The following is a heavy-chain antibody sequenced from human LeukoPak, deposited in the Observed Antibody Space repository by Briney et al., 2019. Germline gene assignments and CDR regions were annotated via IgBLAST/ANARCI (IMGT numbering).Heavy chain of an antibody. CDR2: INPNSGGT. J-gene: IGHJ4*02. D-gene: IGHD2-2*01. V-gene: IGHV1-2*02. CDR3: ARALVPAATHFDY. Sequence: ASGKVSCKAAGYTFTGYYMHWVRQAPGQGLGWMGWINPNSGGTNYAQKFQGRVNMNRDTCIRTAYMELSRLRSDDTAVYYCARALVPAATHFDYWGQGTLVTVSS. CDR1: GYTFTGYY.